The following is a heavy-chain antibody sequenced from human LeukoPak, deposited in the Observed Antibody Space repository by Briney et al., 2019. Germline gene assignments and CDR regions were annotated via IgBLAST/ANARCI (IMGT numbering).Heavy chain of an antibody. CDR1: GYTFTGYY. V-gene: IGHV1-2*02. CDR3: ARLANYFDSSGLPYYFDY. CDR2: INPNSGGT. D-gene: IGHD3-22*01. J-gene: IGHJ4*02. Sequence: ASVKVSRKASGYTFTGYYMHWVRQAPGQGLEWMGWINPNSGGTNYAQKFQGRVTMTRDTSISTAYMELRSLRSDDTAVYYCARLANYFDSSGLPYYFDYWGQGTLVTVSS.